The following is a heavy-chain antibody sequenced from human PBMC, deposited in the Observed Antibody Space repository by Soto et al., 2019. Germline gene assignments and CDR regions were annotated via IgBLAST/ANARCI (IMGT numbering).Heavy chain of an antibody. CDR1: GFTVSSKY. CDR2: IYSGGAT. V-gene: IGHV3-53*01. D-gene: IGHD6-19*01. J-gene: IGHJ4*02. Sequence: LRLSCAASGFTVSSKYMSWVRQAPGKGLEWVSVIYSGGATYYADSVKGRFTISRDNSKNTLFLQMNSLRAEDTAMYYCARTLDNSGWYQAFDYWGQGTLVTVSS. CDR3: ARTLDNSGWYQAFDY.